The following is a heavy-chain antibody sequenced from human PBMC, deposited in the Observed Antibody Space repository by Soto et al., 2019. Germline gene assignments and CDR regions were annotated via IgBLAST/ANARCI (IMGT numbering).Heavy chain of an antibody. CDR3: ARDRGGSSSSWTFFDY. CDR1: GGTFSSYT. V-gene: IGHV1-69*04. CDR2: IIPILGIA. Sequence: SVKVSCKASGGTFSSYTISWVRQAPGQGLEWMGRIIPILGIANYAQKFQGRVTITADKSTSTAYMELSSLRSEDTAVYYCARDRGGSSSSWTFFDYWRQGTLVTVPS. D-gene: IGHD6-13*01. J-gene: IGHJ4*02.